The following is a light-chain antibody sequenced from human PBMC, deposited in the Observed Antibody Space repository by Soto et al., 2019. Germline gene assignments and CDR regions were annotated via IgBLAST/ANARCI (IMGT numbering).Light chain of an antibody. CDR3: QQSYSTPSIT. Sequence: DIQMTQSPSSLSASVGDRVTITCRASQSISSYLNWYQQKPGKAPKLLIYAASSLQSGVPSRFSGSGSGTDFTLTISSLQPEDFATYYCQQSYSTPSITFGHGTRLESK. V-gene: IGKV1-39*01. CDR1: QSISSY. CDR2: AAS. J-gene: IGKJ5*01.